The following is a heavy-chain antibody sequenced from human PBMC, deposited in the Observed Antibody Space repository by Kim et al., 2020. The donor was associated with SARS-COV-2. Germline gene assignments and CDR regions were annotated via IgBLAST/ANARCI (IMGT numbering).Heavy chain of an antibody. V-gene: IGHV4-34*01. Sequence: TNSNPSLKSRVTISVDTAKNQFSLKLSSVTAADTAVYYCARTKYYYGMDVWGQGTTVTVSS. CDR3: ARTKYYYGMDV. D-gene: IGHD2-8*01. J-gene: IGHJ6*02. CDR2: T.